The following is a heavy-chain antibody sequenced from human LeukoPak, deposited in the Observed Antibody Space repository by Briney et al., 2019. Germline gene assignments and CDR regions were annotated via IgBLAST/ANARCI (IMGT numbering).Heavy chain of an antibody. CDR1: GYTFSDYG. CDR3: ARDRCSSTTCYQSWVDP. Sequence: ASVKVSCKAFGYTFSDYGISWVRQAPGQGLEWVGRISPNSGYTNYAQKVQGRVTMTTDTSTSTAYMELRSLRSDDTAVYYCARDRCSSTTCYQSWVDPWGQGTLVTVSS. D-gene: IGHD2-2*01. V-gene: IGHV1-18*01. CDR2: ISPNSGYT. J-gene: IGHJ5*02.